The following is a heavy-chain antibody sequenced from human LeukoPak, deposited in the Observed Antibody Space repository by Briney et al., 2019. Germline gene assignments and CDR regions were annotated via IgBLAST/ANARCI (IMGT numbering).Heavy chain of an antibody. CDR2: IHYGGST. J-gene: IGHJ4*02. CDR3: ACGTYYYFDY. CDR1: GASISSYY. V-gene: IGHV4-59*01. Sequence: SETLSLTCTVSGASISSYYWSLIRQPPGKGLEWIGYIHYGGSTNYNPSLKSRVTISVDTSKNQYSLNLNSVTAADTALYYCACGTYYYFDYWGQGTLVTVSS. D-gene: IGHD1-26*01.